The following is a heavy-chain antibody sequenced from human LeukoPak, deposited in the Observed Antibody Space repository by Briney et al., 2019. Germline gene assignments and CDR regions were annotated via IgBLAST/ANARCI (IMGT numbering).Heavy chain of an antibody. CDR2: IYHSGST. CDR3: ARGTAGYDSSGYYAGELDY. J-gene: IGHJ4*02. V-gene: IGHV4-4*02. Sequence: SGTLSLTCAVSGGSISSSNWWSWVRQPPGKGLEWIGEIYHSGSTNYNPSLKSRVTISVDTSKNQFSLKLSSVTAADTAVYYCARGTAGYDSSGYYAGELDYWGQGTLVTVSS. D-gene: IGHD3-22*01. CDR1: GGSISSSNW.